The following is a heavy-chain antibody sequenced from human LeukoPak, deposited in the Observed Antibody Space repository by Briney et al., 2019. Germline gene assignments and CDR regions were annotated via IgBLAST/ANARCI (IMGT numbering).Heavy chain of an antibody. D-gene: IGHD3-10*02. J-gene: IGHJ6*04. CDR2: ISGTAGST. Sequence: GGSLRLSCAASGFTFSSYAMTWVRQAPGKGLEWVSTISGTAGSTYYADSVKGRFTISRDNSKNTLYLQMNSLRAEDTAVYYCAELGVTMIGGVWGKGTTVTISS. CDR3: AELGVTMIGGV. CDR1: GFTFSSYA. V-gene: IGHV3-23*01.